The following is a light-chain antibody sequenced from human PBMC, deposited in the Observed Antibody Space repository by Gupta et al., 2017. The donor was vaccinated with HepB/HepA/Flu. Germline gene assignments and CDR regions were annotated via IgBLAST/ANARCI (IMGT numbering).Light chain of an antibody. CDR2: DAS. V-gene: IGKV1-33*01. Sequence: DIQMTQSPSSLSASVGDRVTITCQASQDINNSLNWYQQKPGKTPKLLIYDASNSEKGVLSRCSGSGAGTDFTFTIISSHPEDIETYYCHQENKLHPIFTFGHGTKVDIK. CDR3: HQENKLHPIFT. J-gene: IGKJ3*01. CDR1: QDINNS.